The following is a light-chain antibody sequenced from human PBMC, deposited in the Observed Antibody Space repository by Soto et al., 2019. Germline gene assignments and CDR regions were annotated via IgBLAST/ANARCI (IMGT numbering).Light chain of an antibody. CDR1: SGHSSYA. V-gene: IGLV4-69*01. Sequence: QLVLTQSPSASASLGASVKLTCTLSSGHSSYAIAWHQQQPEKGPRYLMKLTSDGSHSKGDGIPDRFSGSSSGAERYLTISSLQSEDEADYYCQTWGTGIPVVFVGGTKLTVL. CDR3: QTWGTGIPVV. CDR2: LTSDGSH. J-gene: IGLJ2*01.